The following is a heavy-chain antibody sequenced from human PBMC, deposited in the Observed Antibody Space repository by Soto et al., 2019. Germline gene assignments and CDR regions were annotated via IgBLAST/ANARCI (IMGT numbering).Heavy chain of an antibody. Sequence: PSETLSLTCTVSGGSISSGGYYWSWIRQHPGKGLEWIGYIYYSGSTYYNPSLKSRVTISVDTSKNQFSLKLSSVTAADTAVYYCASQTSNYYDSSGYYFDYCGQGTMVTV. V-gene: IGHV4-31*03. D-gene: IGHD3-22*01. CDR2: IYYSGST. CDR3: ASQTSNYYDSSGYYFDY. CDR1: GGSISSGGYY. J-gene: IGHJ4*02.